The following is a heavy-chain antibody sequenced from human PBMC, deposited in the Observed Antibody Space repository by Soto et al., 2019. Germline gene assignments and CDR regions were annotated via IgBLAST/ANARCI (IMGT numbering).Heavy chain of an antibody. D-gene: IGHD3-16*01. Sequence: QVQLVQSGAEVKKPGSSVKVSCKASGGTFSSYAISWVRQAPGQGLEWMEGIIPIFGTANYAQKFQGRVTITADESTSTAYMELSSLRSEDTAVYYCARGASELRHGSFDYWGQGTLVTVSS. CDR2: IIPIFGTA. V-gene: IGHV1-69*01. CDR1: GGTFSSYA. J-gene: IGHJ4*02. CDR3: ARGASELRHGSFDY.